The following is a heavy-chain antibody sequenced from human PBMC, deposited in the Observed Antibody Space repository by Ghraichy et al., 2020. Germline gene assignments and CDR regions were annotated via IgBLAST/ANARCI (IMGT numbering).Heavy chain of an antibody. V-gene: IGHV4-31*01. Sequence: SETLSLTCTVSGGSISSGGYYWSWIRQHPGKGLEWIGYIYYSGSTYYNPSLKSQVTISVDTSKNQFSLKLSSVTAADTAVYYCASGGKAYCSSTSCYINGPVDYWGQGTLVTVSS. CDR1: GGSISSGGYY. CDR3: ASGGKAYCSSTSCYINGPVDY. CDR2: IYYSGST. D-gene: IGHD2-2*02. J-gene: IGHJ4*02.